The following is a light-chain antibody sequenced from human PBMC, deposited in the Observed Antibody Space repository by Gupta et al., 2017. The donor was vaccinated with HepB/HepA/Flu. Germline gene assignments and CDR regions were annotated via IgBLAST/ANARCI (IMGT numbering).Light chain of an antibody. V-gene: IGKV1-39*01. CDR1: QSISSY. CDR2: AAS. CDR3: QQRDSTPVT. Sequence: DIQMTQSPSSLSASVGDRVTITCRASQSISSYLNWYQQKPGKAPKLLIYAASRLQSGVPSRFSGSGYGTDFTLTISSRQPEDFATYYCQQRDSTPVTFGQGTXVDIK. J-gene: IGKJ3*01.